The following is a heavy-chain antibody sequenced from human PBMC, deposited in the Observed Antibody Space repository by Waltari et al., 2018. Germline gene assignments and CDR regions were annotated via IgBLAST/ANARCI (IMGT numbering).Heavy chain of an antibody. D-gene: IGHD6-6*01. J-gene: IGHJ2*01. CDR3: ARGVSSSHWYFDL. Sequence: QVQLVQSGAEVKKPGASVKVSCKASRYTFTSYAMHWVRQAPGQRLEWMGWINAGNGNTKYSQKFQGRVTITRDTSASTAYMELSSLRSEDTAVYYCARGVSSSHWYFDLWGRGTLVTVSS. CDR2: INAGNGNT. CDR1: RYTFTSYA. V-gene: IGHV1-3*01.